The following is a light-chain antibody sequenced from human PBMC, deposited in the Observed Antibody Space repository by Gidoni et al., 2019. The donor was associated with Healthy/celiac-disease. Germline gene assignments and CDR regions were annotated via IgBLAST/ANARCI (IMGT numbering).Light chain of an antibody. CDR3: CSYACSYTTCV. J-gene: IGLJ2*01. CDR2: DVS. Sequence: QSALTQPRSVSGSPGQSVTISCTGTSSDVGGYNYVSWYQQHPGKAPKLMIYDVSKRPSGVPDRFSGSKSGNTASLTISGLQAEDEADYYCCSYACSYTTCVFGGGTKLTVL. CDR1: SSDVGGYNY. V-gene: IGLV2-11*01.